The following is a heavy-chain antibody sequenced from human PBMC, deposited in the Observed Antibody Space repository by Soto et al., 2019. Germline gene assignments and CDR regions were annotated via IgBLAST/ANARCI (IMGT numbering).Heavy chain of an antibody. D-gene: IGHD1-1*01. CDR2: TYYRSKWYN. CDR3: ASSKLEPDLYNWFDP. CDR1: GDSVSSNSAA. V-gene: IGHV6-1*01. Sequence: SQTLSLTCAISGDSVSSNSAAWNWIRQSPSRGLEWLGRTYYRSKWYNDYAVSVKSRITINPDTSKNQFSLQLNSVTPEDTAVYYCASSKLEPDLYNWFDPWGQGXLVTVSS. J-gene: IGHJ5*02.